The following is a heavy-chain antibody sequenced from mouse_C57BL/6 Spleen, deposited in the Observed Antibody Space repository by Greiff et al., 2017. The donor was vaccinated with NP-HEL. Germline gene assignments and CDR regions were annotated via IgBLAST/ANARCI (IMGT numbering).Heavy chain of an antibody. CDR2: ISYDGSN. Sequence: ESGPGLVKPSQSLSLTCSVTGYSITSGYYWNWIRQFPGNKLEWMGYISYDGSNNYNPSLKNRISITRDTSKNQFFLKLNSVTTEDTATYYCAREGPITTGYAMDYWGQGTSVTVSS. J-gene: IGHJ4*01. CDR3: AREGPITTGYAMDY. V-gene: IGHV3-6*01. D-gene: IGHD1-2*01. CDR1: GYSITSGYY.